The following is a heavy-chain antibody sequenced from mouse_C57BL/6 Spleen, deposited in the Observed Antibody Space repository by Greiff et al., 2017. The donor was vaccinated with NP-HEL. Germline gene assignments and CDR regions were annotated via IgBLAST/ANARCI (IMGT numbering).Heavy chain of an antibody. CDR2: FYPGSGSI. J-gene: IGHJ2*01. V-gene: IGHV1-62-2*01. Sequence: VKLVESGAELVKPGASVKLSCKASGYTFTEYTIHWVKQRSGQGLEWIGWFYPGSGSIKYIEKFKDKATLTADKSSSTVYMELSRLTSEDSAVYFCARQNGNQYYFDYWGQGTTLTVSS. CDR3: ARQNGNQYYFDY. CDR1: GYTFTEYT. D-gene: IGHD2-1*01.